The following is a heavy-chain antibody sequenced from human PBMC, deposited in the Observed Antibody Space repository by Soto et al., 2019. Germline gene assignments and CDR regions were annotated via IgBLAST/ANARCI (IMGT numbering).Heavy chain of an antibody. CDR2: MSYDGSNK. CDR3: AKDKNDFWSGQRFLDS. V-gene: IGHV3-30*18. CDR1: GFTFNNYA. Sequence: GGSLRLSCAASGFTFNNYAMHWVRQAPGKGLEWVAVMSYDGSNKFYADSVTGRFTVSRDNSKNTLYLQMNSLRAEDTAVYYCAKDKNDFWSGQRFLDSWGQGTLVTVSS. J-gene: IGHJ4*02. D-gene: IGHD3-3*01.